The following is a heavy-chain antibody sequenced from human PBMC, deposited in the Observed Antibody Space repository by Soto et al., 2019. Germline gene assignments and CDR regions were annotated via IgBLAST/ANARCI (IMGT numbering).Heavy chain of an antibody. CDR2: IIPIFGTA. J-gene: IGHJ6*02. V-gene: IGHV1-69*01. D-gene: IGHD2-21*02. CDR1: GGTFSSYA. CDR3: ARTQQIVVVTAIDYYYYGMDV. Sequence: QVQLVQSGAEVKKPGSSVKVSCKASGGTFSSYAISWVRQAPGQGLEWMGGIIPIFGTANYAQKFQGRVTITTYESTITAYMELSSLRSEKTAVYYCARTQQIVVVTAIDYYYYGMDVWSQGTTVTVSS.